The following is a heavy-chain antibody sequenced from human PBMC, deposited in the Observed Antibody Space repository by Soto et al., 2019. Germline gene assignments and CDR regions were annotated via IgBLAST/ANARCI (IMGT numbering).Heavy chain of an antibody. Sequence: ASETLSLTCTVSGGSISSYYWSWIRQPPGKGLEWIGYIYYSGSTNYNPSLKSRVTISVDTSKNQFSLKLSSVTAADTAVYYCARVVVAATPVLWFDPWGQGTPVTVSS. V-gene: IGHV4-59*01. D-gene: IGHD2-15*01. CDR1: GGSISSYY. CDR2: IYYSGST. CDR3: ARVVVAATPVLWFDP. J-gene: IGHJ5*02.